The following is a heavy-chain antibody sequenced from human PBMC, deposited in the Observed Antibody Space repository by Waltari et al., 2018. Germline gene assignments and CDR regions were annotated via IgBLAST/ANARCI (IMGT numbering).Heavy chain of an antibody. D-gene: IGHD2-21*02. CDR2: IRCDGSNK. J-gene: IGHJ4*02. CDR3: VKDEGGGDNLPYYFDY. CDR1: GFTFSSYG. Sequence: QVQLVESGGGVVQPGGSLRLSCAASGFTFSSYGMHWVRQAPGKGLAWVAIIRCDGSNKDYADSMKGRFTISRDNSKNTLYLQMNSLRAEDTAVYYCVKDEGGGDNLPYYFDYWGQGTLGTVSS. V-gene: IGHV3-30*02.